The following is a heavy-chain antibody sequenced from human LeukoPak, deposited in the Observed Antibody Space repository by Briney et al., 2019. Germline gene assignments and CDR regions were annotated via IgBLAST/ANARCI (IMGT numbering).Heavy chain of an antibody. CDR2: ISGSGGIT. V-gene: IGHV3-23*01. CDR3: AKNYGDGSGSYYYFEY. D-gene: IGHD3-10*01. J-gene: IGHJ4*02. Sequence: GGSLRLSCAASGFTFSSYAMSWVRQAPGKGLEWVSGISGSGGITYYADSVRGRFTISRDNSKNTLYLQMNSLRVEDTAVYYCAKNYGDGSGSYYYFEYWGQGTLVTVSS. CDR1: GFTFSSYA.